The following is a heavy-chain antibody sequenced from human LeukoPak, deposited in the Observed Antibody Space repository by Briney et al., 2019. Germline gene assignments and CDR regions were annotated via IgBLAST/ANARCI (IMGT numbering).Heavy chain of an antibody. CDR1: GFTFSSYW. CDR3: ARSRVLFDY. CDR2: IKQDGSEK. Sequence: GGSLRLSCAASGFTFSSYWMSWVRQAPGKGLEWVANIKQDGSEKYYVDSVKGRFTTSRDKAKNSLHMQMNSLRAEDTAVYYCARSRVLFDYWGQGKLVTVSS. V-gene: IGHV3-7*03. J-gene: IGHJ4*02.